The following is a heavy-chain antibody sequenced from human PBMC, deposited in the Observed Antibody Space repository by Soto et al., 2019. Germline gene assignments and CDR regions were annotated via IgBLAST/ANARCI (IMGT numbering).Heavy chain of an antibody. CDR1: GGTFSSYA. D-gene: IGHD2-21*02. J-gene: IGHJ4*02. Sequence: SVKVSCKASGGTFSSYAISWVRQAPGQGLEWMGGIIPIFGTANYAQKFQGRVTITADKSTSTAYMELSSLRSEDTAVYYCARVGERAYCRGDCYSGGLYFDYWGQGTLVTVSS. V-gene: IGHV1-69*06. CDR3: ARVGERAYCRGDCYSGGLYFDY. CDR2: IIPIFGTA.